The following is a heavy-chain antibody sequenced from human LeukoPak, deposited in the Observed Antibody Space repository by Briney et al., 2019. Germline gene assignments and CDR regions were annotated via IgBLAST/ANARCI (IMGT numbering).Heavy chain of an antibody. CDR3: ARVTGYMTEDYFDY. CDR1: GGSISSSSYY. D-gene: IGHD6-13*01. CDR2: IYYSGST. V-gene: IGHV4-39*07. Sequence: KPSETLSLTCTVSGGSISSSSYYWGWIRQPPGKGLEWIGSIYYSGSTNYNPSLKSRVTISVDTSKNQFSLRLSSVTAADTAVYYCARVTGYMTEDYFDYWGQGTLITVSS. J-gene: IGHJ4*02.